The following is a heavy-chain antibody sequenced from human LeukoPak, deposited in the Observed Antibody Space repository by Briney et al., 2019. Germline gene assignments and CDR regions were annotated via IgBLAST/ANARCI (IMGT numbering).Heavy chain of an antibody. D-gene: IGHD3-10*01. V-gene: IGHV4-59*01. CDR2: IYYSGST. J-gene: IGHJ3*02. CDR1: GGSISSYD. CDR3: ARGLYYGKTGAFDI. Sequence: PSETLSLTCTASGGSISSYDWSWIRQPPGKGLEWIGYIYYSGSTNYNPSLTIRVTVSVDTSKNQFSLKLSSVTAADTAVSYCARGLYYGKTGAFDIWGQGTMVTVSS.